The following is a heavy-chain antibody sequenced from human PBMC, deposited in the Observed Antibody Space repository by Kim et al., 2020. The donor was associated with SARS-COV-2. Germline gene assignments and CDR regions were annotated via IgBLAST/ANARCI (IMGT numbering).Heavy chain of an antibody. CDR3: TTLLRYFDWLAVKYYYYGMGL. J-gene: IGHJ6*02. V-gene: IGHV3-15*01. CDR2: IKSKTDGGTT. D-gene: IGHD3-9*01. CDR1: GFTFSNAW. Sequence: GGSLRLSCAASGFTFSNAWMSWVRQAPGKGLEWVGRIKSKTDGGTTDYAAPVKGRFTISRDDSKNTLYLQMNSLKTEDTAVYYCTTLLRYFDWLAVKYYYYGMGLWGRGTTVTVSS.